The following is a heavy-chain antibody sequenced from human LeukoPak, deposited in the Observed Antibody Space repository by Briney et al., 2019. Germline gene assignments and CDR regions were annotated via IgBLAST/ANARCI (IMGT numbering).Heavy chain of an antibody. V-gene: IGHV3-30*04. J-gene: IGHJ4*02. CDR1: GFTFSSYA. D-gene: IGHD1-1*01. CDR3: ARMGELERRGSSDY. CDR2: ISHDGSSK. Sequence: PGGSLRLSCAASGFTFSSYAMHWVRQAPGKGLEWVAVISHDGSSKYYADSVKGRFTISRDNSKNTLYLQMNSLRAEDTAVYYCARMGELERRGSSDYWGQGTLVTVSS.